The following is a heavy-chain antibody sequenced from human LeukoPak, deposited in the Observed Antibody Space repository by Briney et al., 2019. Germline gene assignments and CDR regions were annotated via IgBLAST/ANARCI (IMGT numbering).Heavy chain of an antibody. V-gene: IGHV4-39*07. CDR2: IYYSGST. D-gene: IGHD2-2*01. J-gene: IGHJ3*02. Sequence: SETLSLTCTVSGGSISSSTYYWGWIRQPPGKGLEWIGSIYYSGSTNYNPSLKSRVTISVDTSKNQFSLKLSSVTAADTAVYYCARVGCSSISCSWDGAFDIWGQGTMVTVSS. CDR1: GGSISSSTYY. CDR3: ARVGCSSISCSWDGAFDI.